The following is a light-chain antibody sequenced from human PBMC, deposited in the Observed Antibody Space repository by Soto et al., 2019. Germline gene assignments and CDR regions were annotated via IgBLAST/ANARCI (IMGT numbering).Light chain of an antibody. CDR1: QRIRST. V-gene: IGKV3-15*01. J-gene: IGKJ5*01. CDR3: QQYSNWPPIT. CDR2: DTS. Sequence: DIVMTQSPDSLAVSLGERATINCRASQRIRSTYLAWYQQKPGQAPRLLIYDTSTRATGIPARFSGSGSGTEFTLTISSLQSEDFAVYYCQQYSNWPPITFGQGTRLEIK.